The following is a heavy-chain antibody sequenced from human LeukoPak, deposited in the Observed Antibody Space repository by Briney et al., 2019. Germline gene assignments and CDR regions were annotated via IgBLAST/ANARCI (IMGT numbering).Heavy chain of an antibody. CDR2: FFYGGST. V-gene: IGHV4-39*01. Sequence: SETLSLTCTVSGGSISSSGYYWGWIRQAPGKGLEWIGSFFYGGSTHYNPSRKSRATISVDTSKNQFSLKLTSVTAADAAMYYCARQVPTAAADTRGYFDYWGQGTVVTVSS. CDR1: GGSISSSGYY. CDR3: ARQVPTAAADTRGYFDY. J-gene: IGHJ4*02. D-gene: IGHD6-25*01.